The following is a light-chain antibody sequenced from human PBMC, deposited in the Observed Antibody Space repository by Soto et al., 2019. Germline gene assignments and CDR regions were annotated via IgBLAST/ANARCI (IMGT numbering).Light chain of an antibody. V-gene: IGKV4-1*01. CDR3: QQYYRTPVT. Sequence: DIVMTQSPDSLAVSLGERATIKCKSSQSVLYSSNNKNYLAWYQQKPGQPPKLLIYWASARESGVPDRFSGSGAGTDFNLTISSLQAEDVAVYYCQQYYRTPVTFGGGTKVEIK. CDR1: QSVLYSSNNKNY. CDR2: WAS. J-gene: IGKJ4*01.